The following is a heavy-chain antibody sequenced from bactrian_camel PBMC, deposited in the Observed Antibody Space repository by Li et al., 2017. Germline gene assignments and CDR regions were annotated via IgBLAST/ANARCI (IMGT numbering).Heavy chain of an antibody. D-gene: IGHD2*01. Sequence: VQLVESGGGSVQAGGSLRLSCAHSGLIHSTYCMGWLRQAAGKERETIATIDSEGRTTYADPLKGRVSISKDSATNTLYLQMQSLKPEDTATYYCVVGRYCSDGVIYSYLMDYWGKGTQVTV. J-gene: IGHJ7*01. CDR2: IDSEGRT. V-gene: IGHV3S53*01. CDR1: GLIHSTYC.